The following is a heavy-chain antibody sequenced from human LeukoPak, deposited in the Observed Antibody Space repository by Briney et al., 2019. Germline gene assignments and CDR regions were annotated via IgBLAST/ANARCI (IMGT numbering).Heavy chain of an antibody. J-gene: IGHJ4*02. D-gene: IGHD3-16*01. V-gene: IGHV3-20*04. Sequence: GGSLRLSCAASGFTFDDYGMSWVRQAPGKGLEWVSGINWNGGSTGYADSVKGRFTISRDNAKNSLYLQMNSLRAEDTALYYFARVYYDHVMGSTTHFDYWGQGTLVTVSS. CDR3: ARVYYDHVMGSTTHFDY. CDR1: GFTFDDYG. CDR2: INWNGGST.